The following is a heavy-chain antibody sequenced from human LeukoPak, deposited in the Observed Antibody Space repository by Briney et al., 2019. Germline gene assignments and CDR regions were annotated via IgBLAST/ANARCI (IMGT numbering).Heavy chain of an antibody. D-gene: IGHD4-17*01. Sequence: SVNVSCKSSVGTFSIYAISWVRQAPGQGLEWMGRIIPIFGTANYAQKFQGRVTITADKSTSTAYMELSSLRSEDTAVYYCARGYGDYEGGGYWGQGTLVTVSS. J-gene: IGHJ4*02. CDR3: ARGYGDYEGGGY. V-gene: IGHV1-69*06. CDR1: VGTFSIYA. CDR2: IIPIFGTA.